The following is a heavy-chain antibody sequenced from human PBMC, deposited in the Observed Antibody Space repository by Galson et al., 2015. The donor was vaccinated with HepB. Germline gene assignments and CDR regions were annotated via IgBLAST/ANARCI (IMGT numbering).Heavy chain of an antibody. V-gene: IGHV2-5*02. Sequence: PALVKPTQTLTLTCSLSGFSVSSNGVGVGWIRQPPGKALQWLGLIYWDDDKVYSPSLKSRLTITKDASKNQVVLTMTDMDSVDTATYFCAKVVFGEFHFDPWGQGTLVAVFS. J-gene: IGHJ5*02. D-gene: IGHD3-10*01. CDR1: GFSVSSNGVG. CDR2: IYWDDDK. CDR3: AKVVFGEFHFDP.